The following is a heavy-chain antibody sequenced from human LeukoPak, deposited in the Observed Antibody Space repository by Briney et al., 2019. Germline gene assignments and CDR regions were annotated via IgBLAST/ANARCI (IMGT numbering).Heavy chain of an antibody. CDR1: GFTFSSYA. CDR3: AKSMIFGVVITPFDY. V-gene: IGHV3-23*01. D-gene: IGHD3/OR15-3a*01. J-gene: IGHJ4*02. Sequence: PGGSLRLSCAASGFTFSSYAMSWVRQAPAKGLEWVSAISGSGGSTYYADSVKGRFTISRDNSKNTLYLQMNSLRAEDTAVYHCAKSMIFGVVITPFDYWGQGTLVTVSS. CDR2: ISGSGGST.